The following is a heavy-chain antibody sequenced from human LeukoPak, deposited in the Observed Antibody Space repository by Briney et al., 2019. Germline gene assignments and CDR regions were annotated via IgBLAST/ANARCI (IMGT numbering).Heavy chain of an antibody. J-gene: IGHJ6*03. D-gene: IGHD2-2*01. CDR2: INPNTGGT. CDR1: GYTFTGYY. V-gene: IGHV1-2*02. CDR3: ARADSVPAGDYHYWYMDV. Sequence: ASVKVSCKASGYTFTGYYMHWVRQDPRQGLQWMGWINPNTGGTDYAQKFQGRVTMTRDTSISTVYMELGSLRSDDTAVYYCARADSVPAGDYHYWYMDVWGKGTTVTVSS.